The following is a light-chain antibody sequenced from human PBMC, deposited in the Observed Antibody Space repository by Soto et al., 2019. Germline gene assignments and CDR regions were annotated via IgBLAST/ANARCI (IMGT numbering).Light chain of an antibody. Sequence: VLTQTPLSSPVTLGQPASVSCRSSQSLVYSEGNTYLSWLQQRPGQPPRPLIYQVSNQFSGVPDRFSASGAGTDFTLKISRVEAEDVGVYSCIQFSHFPRTFGQGTKVEIK. J-gene: IGKJ1*01. CDR3: IQFSHFPRT. V-gene: IGKV2-24*01. CDR2: QVS. CDR1: QSLVYSEGNTY.